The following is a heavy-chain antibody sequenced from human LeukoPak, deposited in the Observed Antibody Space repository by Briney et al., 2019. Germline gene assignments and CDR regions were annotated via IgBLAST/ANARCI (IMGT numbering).Heavy chain of an antibody. CDR2: ISYDGSNK. CDR3: ARGVDIVATIAFDY. CDR1: GFTFSSYA. Sequence: PGGSLRLSCAASGFTFSSYAMHWVRQAPGKGLEWVAVISYDGSNKYYADSVKGRFTISRDNSKNTLYLQMNSLRAEDTAVYYCARGVDIVATIAFDYWGQGTLVTVSS. V-gene: IGHV3-30-3*01. D-gene: IGHD5-12*01. J-gene: IGHJ4*02.